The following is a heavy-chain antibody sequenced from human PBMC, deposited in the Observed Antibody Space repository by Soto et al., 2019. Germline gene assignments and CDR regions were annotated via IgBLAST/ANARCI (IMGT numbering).Heavy chain of an antibody. Sequence: HPGGSLRLSCAASGFTFSSYAMSWVRQAPGKGLEWVSAISGSGGSTYYADSVKGRFTISRDNSKNTLYLQMNSLRAEDTAVYYCAKDQVAATTMGWRSAFDIWGQGTMVTVSS. V-gene: IGHV3-23*01. CDR2: ISGSGGST. CDR1: GFTFSSYA. J-gene: IGHJ3*02. D-gene: IGHD2-15*01. CDR3: AKDQVAATTMGWRSAFDI.